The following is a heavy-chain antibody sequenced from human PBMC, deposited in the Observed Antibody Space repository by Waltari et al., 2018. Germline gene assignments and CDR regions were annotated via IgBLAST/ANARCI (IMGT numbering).Heavy chain of an antibody. D-gene: IGHD3-3*01. CDR1: GYYISSNYF. CDR3: ARVAYSDFWSDYSSRPSFDY. J-gene: IGHJ4*02. CDR2: IFHSGST. Sequence: QVEPQPPGPGLVKPSETLSPPCKVSGYYISSNYFWGWFRQPPGKGPEWIGSIFHSGSTYYNPSLKSRVTISVDTSKNQFSLKLISVTAADTAVYYCARVAYSDFWSDYSSRPSFDYWGPGTLVTVSS. V-gene: IGHV4-38-2*02.